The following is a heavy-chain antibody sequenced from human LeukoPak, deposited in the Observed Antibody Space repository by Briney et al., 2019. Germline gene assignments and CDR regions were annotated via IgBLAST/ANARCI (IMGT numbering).Heavy chain of an antibody. V-gene: IGHV1-69*06. D-gene: IGHD2-2*01. CDR3: ARGPAAMYFDY. CDR1: GGTFSSYA. J-gene: IGHJ4*02. Sequence: ASVKVSCKASGGTFSSYAISWVPQAPGQGLEWMGGIIPIFGTANYAQKFQGRVTITADTSTSTAYMELRSLRSDDTAVYYCARGPAAMYFDYWGQGTLVTVSS. CDR2: IIPIFGTA.